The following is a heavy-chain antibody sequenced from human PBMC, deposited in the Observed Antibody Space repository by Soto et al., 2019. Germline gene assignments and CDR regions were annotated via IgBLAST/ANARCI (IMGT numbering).Heavy chain of an antibody. CDR1: GDTFSSYG. J-gene: IGHJ4*02. CDR3: ARILHYYDTSAKDY. D-gene: IGHD3-22*01. V-gene: IGHV1-69*06. Sequence: SVKVSRKTSGDTFSSYGITWVRQAPGQGLEWMGRIIPIFGTTDYAQKFQGRVTITADKSTSTAYMELSSLRSEDTAVYYCARILHYYDTSAKDYWGQGTLVT. CDR2: IIPIFGTT.